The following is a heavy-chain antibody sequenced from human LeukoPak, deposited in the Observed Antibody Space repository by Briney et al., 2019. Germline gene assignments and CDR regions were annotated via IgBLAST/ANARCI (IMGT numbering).Heavy chain of an antibody. J-gene: IGHJ6*02. D-gene: IGHD2-2*01. Sequence: SVKVSCKASGGTFSSYAISWVRQAPGQGLEWMGRIIPILGIANYAQKFQGRVTITADKSTSTAYMELSSLRSEDTAVYYCARTSPPVVQAAMFYYYYYGMDVWGQGTTVTVSS. CDR3: ARTSPPVVQAAMFYYYYYGMDV. CDR1: GGTFSSYA. CDR2: IIPILGIA. V-gene: IGHV1-69*04.